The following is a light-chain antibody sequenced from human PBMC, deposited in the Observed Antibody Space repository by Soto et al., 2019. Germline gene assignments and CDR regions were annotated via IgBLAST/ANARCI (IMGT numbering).Light chain of an antibody. V-gene: IGKV3-11*01. CDR3: HQRSNLPPWT. CDR2: DET. CDR1: QSVSRY. Sequence: DIVLTQSPASLSLSPGDTATLSCRASQSVSRYFAWFQQKPGQAPRLLIYDETTRAAGVPARFSATVSGTDFTLTIRSLEPEDFAVYYCHQRSNLPPWTFCQGTKVEI. J-gene: IGKJ1*01.